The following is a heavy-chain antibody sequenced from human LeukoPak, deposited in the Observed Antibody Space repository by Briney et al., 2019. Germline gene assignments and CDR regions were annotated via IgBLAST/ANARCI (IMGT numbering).Heavy chain of an antibody. J-gene: IGHJ4*02. CDR3: TPGLGYSSSSDGY. D-gene: IGHD6-6*01. V-gene: IGHV3-73*01. Sequence: PGGSLRLSCAASGFTFSGSVMHWVRQASGKGLEWVGRIRSKGNRYATAYAASVKGRFIISRDDSKNTAYLQMNSLKTEDTAVYYCTPGLGYSSSSDGYWGQGTLVTVSS. CDR2: IRSKGNRYAT. CDR1: GFTFSGSV.